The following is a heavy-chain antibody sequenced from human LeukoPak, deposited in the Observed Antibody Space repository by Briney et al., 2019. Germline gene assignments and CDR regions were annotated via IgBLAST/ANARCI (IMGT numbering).Heavy chain of an antibody. CDR2: IKQDASKT. V-gene: IGHV3-7*01. CDR3: ARDASLYCNCDTCYWAFDL. D-gene: IGHD2-2*01. J-gene: IGHJ5*02. CDR1: GFTFSNYW. Sequence: GGSLRHSCAASGFTFSNYWMSWVRQAPGKGLEWVANIKQDASKTYYVDSVKGRFTISRDNAKYSLYLQMNSLRAEDTAVYYWARDASLYCNCDTCYWAFDLWGQGTLVTVSS.